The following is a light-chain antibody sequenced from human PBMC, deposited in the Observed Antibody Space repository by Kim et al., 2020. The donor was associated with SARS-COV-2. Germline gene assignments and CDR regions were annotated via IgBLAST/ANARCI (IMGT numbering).Light chain of an antibody. J-gene: IGLJ3*02. CDR2: RDS. Sequence: SYELTQPLSVSVALGQTARITCGGNNIGSKNVHWYQQKPGQAPVLVIYRDSNRPSGIPERFSGYNSGNTATLTISRAQAGDEADYYCQVWDSSTAWVFGG. CDR3: QVWDSSTAWV. V-gene: IGLV3-9*01. CDR1: NIGSKN.